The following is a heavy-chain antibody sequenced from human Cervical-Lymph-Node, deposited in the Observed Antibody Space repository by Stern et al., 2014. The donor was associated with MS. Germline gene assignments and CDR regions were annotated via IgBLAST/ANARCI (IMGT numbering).Heavy chain of an antibody. Sequence: QVQLVESGAEVKKPGSSVKVSCKASGGTLRNYAISWVRQAPGQGLERMGGIIPILGSGNYEQDFQDRVTITADESKTTAYMELSSLRSDDTAVYYCARQFRPCFYGFDVWGHGTTVTVSS. CDR2: IIPILGSG. CDR1: GGTLRNYA. CDR3: ARQFRPCFYGFDV. J-gene: IGHJ6*02. V-gene: IGHV1-69*01. D-gene: IGHD2-15*01.